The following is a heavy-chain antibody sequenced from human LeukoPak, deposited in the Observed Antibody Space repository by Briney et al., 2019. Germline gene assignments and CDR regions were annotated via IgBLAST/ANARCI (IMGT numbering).Heavy chain of an antibody. Sequence: GGSLRLSCAASGFTFSSYGMHWVRQAPGKGLEWVAVIWYDGSNKYYADSVKGRFTISRDNSKNTLYLQMNSLRAEETAVYYCAKSYHYYGSSIDYWGQGTLVTVSS. D-gene: IGHD3-10*01. J-gene: IGHJ4*02. CDR1: GFTFSSYG. V-gene: IGHV3-33*06. CDR3: AKSYHYYGSSIDY. CDR2: IWYDGSNK.